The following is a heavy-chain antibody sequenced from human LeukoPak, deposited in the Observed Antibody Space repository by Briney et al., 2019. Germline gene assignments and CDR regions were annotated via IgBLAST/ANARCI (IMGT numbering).Heavy chain of an antibody. CDR3: TRAGNGYSADV. Sequence: GGSLRLSCQGSGFVFGDYPLSWVRQAPGKGLEWVGFIISKEYGGTTEHAASVQGRFIISRDDSKNTAYLQMNSLKTEDTAIYYCTRAGNGYSADVWGQGTMVTVSS. J-gene: IGHJ6*02. V-gene: IGHV3-49*04. CDR1: GFVFGDYP. CDR2: IISKEYGGTT. D-gene: IGHD5-12*01.